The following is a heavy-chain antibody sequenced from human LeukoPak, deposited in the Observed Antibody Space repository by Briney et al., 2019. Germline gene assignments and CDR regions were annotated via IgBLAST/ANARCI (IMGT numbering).Heavy chain of an antibody. V-gene: IGHV1-69*05. J-gene: IGHJ4*02. Sequence: PIFGTANYAQKFQGRVTITTDESTSTAYMELSSLRSEDTAVYYCARDRNYYDSSGKGDYFDYWGQGTLVTVSS. CDR3: ARDRNYYDSSGKGDYFDY. CDR2: PIFGTA. D-gene: IGHD3-22*01.